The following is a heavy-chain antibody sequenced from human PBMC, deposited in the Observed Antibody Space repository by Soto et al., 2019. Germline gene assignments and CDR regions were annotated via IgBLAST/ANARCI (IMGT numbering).Heavy chain of an antibody. CDR3: AAGRITIFGVVVRFDP. D-gene: IGHD3-3*01. J-gene: IGHJ5*02. CDR2: IVVGSGNT. Sequence: QMQLVQSGPEVKKPGTSVKVSCKASGFTFTSSAVQWVRQARGQRLEWIGWIVVGSGNTNYAQKFQARVTITRDMYTSTAYMELSSLRSEDTAVYYCAAGRITIFGVVVRFDPWGQGTLVTVSS. V-gene: IGHV1-58*01. CDR1: GFTFTSSA.